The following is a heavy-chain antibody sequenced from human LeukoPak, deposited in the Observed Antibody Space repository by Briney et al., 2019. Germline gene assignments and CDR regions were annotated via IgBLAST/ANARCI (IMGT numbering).Heavy chain of an antibody. CDR2: ISSSSTYT. CDR1: AFTFSIYA. V-gene: IGHV3-21*01. Sequence: GGSLRLSCAASAFTFSIYAMSWVRQAPGKGLEWVSSISSSSTYTYYADSVKGRFTISRDNAKNSLYLQMNSLRAEDTAVYYCARTGYGYNYFDYWGQGTLVTVSS. J-gene: IGHJ4*02. CDR3: ARTGYGYNYFDY. D-gene: IGHD3-16*01.